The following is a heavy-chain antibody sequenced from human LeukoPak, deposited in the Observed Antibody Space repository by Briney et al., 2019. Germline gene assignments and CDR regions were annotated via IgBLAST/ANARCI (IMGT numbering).Heavy chain of an antibody. CDR2: IYHSGST. J-gene: IGHJ5*02. V-gene: IGHV4-38-2*02. CDR3: AREGGGYGSGSYGWFDP. D-gene: IGHD3-10*01. Sequence: SETLSLTCTVSGYSISSGYYWGWIRQPPGKGLEWIGSIYHSGSTYYNPSLKSRVTISVDTSKNQFSLKLSSVTAADTAVYYCAREGGGYGSGSYGWFDPWGQGTLVTVSS. CDR1: GYSISSGYY.